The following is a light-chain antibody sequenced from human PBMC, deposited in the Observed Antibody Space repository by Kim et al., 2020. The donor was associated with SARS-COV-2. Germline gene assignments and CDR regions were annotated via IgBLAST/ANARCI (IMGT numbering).Light chain of an antibody. CDR3: QQYGTSLYA. CDR2: GAS. V-gene: IGKV3-20*01. J-gene: IGKJ2*01. CDR1: QSVSSNY. Sequence: LSPGERATLFCRASQSVSSNYLAWYQQKPGQAPRLLIYGASSRATGIPHRFSGSGSGKDFTLTISRLEPEDFAVYYCQQYGTSLYAFGQGTKLEI.